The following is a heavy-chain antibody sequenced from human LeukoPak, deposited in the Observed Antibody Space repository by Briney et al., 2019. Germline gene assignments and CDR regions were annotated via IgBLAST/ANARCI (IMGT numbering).Heavy chain of an antibody. D-gene: IGHD6-13*01. CDR1: GFTFDDYA. CDR2: ISWNSGSI. CDR3: AKAGSWYGSYYFDY. V-gene: IGHV3-9*01. Sequence: GGSLRLSCAASGFTFDDYAMHWVRQAPGKGLEWVSGISWNSGSIGYAHSVKGRFTISRDNAKNSLYLQMNSLRAEDTALYYCAKAGSWYGSYYFDYWGQGTLVTVSS. J-gene: IGHJ4*02.